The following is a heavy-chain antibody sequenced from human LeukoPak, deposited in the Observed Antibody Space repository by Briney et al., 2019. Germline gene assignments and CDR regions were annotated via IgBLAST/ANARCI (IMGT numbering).Heavy chain of an antibody. CDR1: GFTFNSYT. CDR2: ISSSYGST. Sequence: TGGSLRLSCAASGFTFNSYTMSWVRQAPGKGLEWVSSISSSYGSTYYADSVKGRLTISRDNSKNTLYLQINSLRVEDTAVYYCAKGGGSSWVYFDYWGQGTLVTVSS. D-gene: IGHD6-13*01. CDR3: AKGGGSSWVYFDY. J-gene: IGHJ4*02. V-gene: IGHV3-23*01.